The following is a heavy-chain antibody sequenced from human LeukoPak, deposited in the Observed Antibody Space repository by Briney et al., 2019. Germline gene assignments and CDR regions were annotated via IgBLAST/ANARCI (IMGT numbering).Heavy chain of an antibody. V-gene: IGHV4-61*02. CDR3: AVGLVPAATPHGPGPDY. CDR2: IYTSGST. J-gene: IGHJ4*02. Sequence: SETLSLTCTVSGGSISSGSYYWSWIRQPAGKGLEWIGRIYTSGSTNYNPSLKSRVTMSVDTSKNQFSLKLSSVTAADTAVYYCAVGLVPAATPHGPGPDYWGQGTLVTVSS. D-gene: IGHD2-2*01. CDR1: GGSISSGSYY.